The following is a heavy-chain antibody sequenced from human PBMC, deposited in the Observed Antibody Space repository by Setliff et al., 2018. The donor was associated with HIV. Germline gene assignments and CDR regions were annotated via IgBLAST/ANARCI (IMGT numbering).Heavy chain of an antibody. V-gene: IGHV3-20*04. CDR1: GFTFDYYG. D-gene: IGHD1-20*01. CDR3: ARYNWNPLGYRFDY. Sequence: PGGSLRLSCAASGFTFDYYGMSWVRQAPGKGLEWVSGINWNGGSTGYADSVKGRFTISRDNAKNSLYLQMNSLRAEDTAVYYCARYNWNPLGYRFDYWGQGTLVTVSS. CDR2: INWNGGST. J-gene: IGHJ4*02.